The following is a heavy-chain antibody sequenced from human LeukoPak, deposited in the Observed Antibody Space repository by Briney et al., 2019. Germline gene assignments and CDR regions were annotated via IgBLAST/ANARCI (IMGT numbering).Heavy chain of an antibody. CDR1: GGSISSGGYY. CDR2: IYYSGST. Sequence: SETLSLTCTVSGGSISSGGYYWSWIRQHPGKGLEWIGYIYYSGSTNYNPSLKSRVTISVDTSKNQFSLKLSSVTAADTAVYYCARGAYYYGSSGYYYGRYFDLWGRGTLVTVSS. J-gene: IGHJ2*01. D-gene: IGHD3-22*01. V-gene: IGHV4-61*08. CDR3: ARGAYYYGSSGYYYGRYFDL.